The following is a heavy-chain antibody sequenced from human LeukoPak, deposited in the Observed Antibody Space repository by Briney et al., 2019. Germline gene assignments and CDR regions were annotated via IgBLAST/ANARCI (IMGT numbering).Heavy chain of an antibody. CDR3: ARGAFDL. Sequence: SETLSLTCTVSGGSISSSNSYWGWIRQPPGQGLEWIGTVFYSGSPYYNPSLKSRVTISMDTSKNQFSLNLTSVTAADTAVYYCARGAFDLWGRGTLVTVSS. V-gene: IGHV4-39*07. CDR1: GGSISSSNSY. J-gene: IGHJ2*01. CDR2: VFYSGSP.